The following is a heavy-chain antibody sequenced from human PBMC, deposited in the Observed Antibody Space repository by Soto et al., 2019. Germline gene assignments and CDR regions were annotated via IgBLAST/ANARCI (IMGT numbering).Heavy chain of an antibody. V-gene: IGHV3-74*01. CDR1: GFIFSSHC. CDR2: IGPDGSNI. D-gene: IGHD2-2*01. Sequence: GGSLRLSCAAAGFIFSSHCMHWVRQAQGKGLVGVSHIGPDGSNIWEADSVQGRFTISRDNAKNSLYLQMNSLRAEDTAVYYCARDYCSSTSCYDVGYYYYGMDVWGQGT. CDR3: ARDYCSSTSCYDVGYYYYGMDV. J-gene: IGHJ6*02.